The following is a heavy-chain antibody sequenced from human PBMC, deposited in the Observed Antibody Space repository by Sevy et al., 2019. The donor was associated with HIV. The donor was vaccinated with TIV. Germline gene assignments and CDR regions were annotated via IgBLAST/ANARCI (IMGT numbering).Heavy chain of an antibody. CDR1: GFTFSNYW. CDR2: IKQDGSEK. CDR3: ARPYRTDPFYYSGSGGYYYPSYFDY. Sequence: GGSLRLSCAASGFTFSNYWMSWVRQAPGKGLEWVANIKQDGSEKYYVDSVKGRFTISRDNAKNSLYLQMNSLRAEDTAVYYCARPYRTDPFYYSGSGGYYYPSYFDYWGQGTLVSVSS. V-gene: IGHV3-7*01. D-gene: IGHD3-22*01. J-gene: IGHJ4*02.